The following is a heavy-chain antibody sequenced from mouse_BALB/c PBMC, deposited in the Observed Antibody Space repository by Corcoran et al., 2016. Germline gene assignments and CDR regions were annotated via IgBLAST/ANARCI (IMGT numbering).Heavy chain of an antibody. D-gene: IGHD2-4*01. Sequence: QVTLKESGPGILQPSQTLSLTCSFSGFSLSTSDMGVSWIRQPSGKGLEWLAHIYWDDDKRYNPSLKSRLTISKDTSRNQVFLKITSVDTADTATYYCARSMITTTEFAYWGQGTLVTVSA. CDR1: GFSLSTSDMG. CDR3: ARSMITTTEFAY. V-gene: IGHV8-12*01. CDR2: IYWDDDK. J-gene: IGHJ3*01.